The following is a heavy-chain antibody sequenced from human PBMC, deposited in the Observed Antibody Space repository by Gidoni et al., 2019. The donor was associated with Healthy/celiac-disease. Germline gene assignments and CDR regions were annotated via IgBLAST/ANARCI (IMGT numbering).Heavy chain of an antibody. CDR3: VKDNAFGGYGGIGFDY. J-gene: IGHJ4*02. CDR1: RFSFSTYA. V-gene: IGHV3-64D*09. CDR2: ISSNGGSK. Sequence: EVQPVESGGGLVQHGGSLRLARPASRFSFSTYAMHWVRQAPGKGLEYVSAISSNGGSKYYADSVKGRFTISRDNSKNTLYLQMSSLRAEDTAVYYCVKDNAFGGYGGIGFDYWGQGTLVTVSS. D-gene: IGHD3-16*01.